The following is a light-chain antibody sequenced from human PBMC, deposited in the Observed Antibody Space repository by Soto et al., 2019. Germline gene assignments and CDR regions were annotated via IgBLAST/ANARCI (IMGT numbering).Light chain of an antibody. CDR3: TSYTSSTTLDV. V-gene: IGLV2-14*01. CDR2: EVS. CDR1: ISDVGGYNY. J-gene: IGLJ1*01. Sequence: QAVRTQPACVSGSPGQSITIACTGTISDVGGYNYVSWYQQHPGKAPKLMIYEVSNRPSGVSNRFSGSKSGHTASLTISGLQSEDEADYFCTSYTSSTTLDVFGTGTKVTVL.